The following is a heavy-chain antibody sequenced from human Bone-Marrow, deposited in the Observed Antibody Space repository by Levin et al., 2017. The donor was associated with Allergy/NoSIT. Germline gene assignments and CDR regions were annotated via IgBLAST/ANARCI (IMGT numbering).Heavy chain of an antibody. D-gene: IGHD3-10*01. CDR2: IYHSGST. V-gene: IGHV4-30-4*08. Sequence: SETLSLTCTVSGGSIISGDYYWSWIRQPPGKGLEWIGHIYHSGSTDYNPSLKSRLTMSVDTSKNQFSLKLSSVAAADTAVYYCARVIFYYCGSRGSNNAKWFDAWGQGTLVTVSS. CDR3: ARVIFYYCGSRGSNNAKWFDA. J-gene: IGHJ5*02. CDR1: GGSIISGDYY.